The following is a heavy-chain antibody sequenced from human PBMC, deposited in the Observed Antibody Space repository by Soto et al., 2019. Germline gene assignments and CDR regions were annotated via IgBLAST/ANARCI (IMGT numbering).Heavy chain of an antibody. Sequence: PGGSLRLSCAAAGFTFSSYSMNLVRQAPGKGLEWVSYISSSSSTIYYADSVKGRFTISRDNAKNSLYLQMNNLRPEDTSVYYCTSGFHTFAPWGQGTLVTVSS. CDR3: TSGFHTFAP. J-gene: IGHJ5*02. V-gene: IGHV3-48*01. CDR1: GFTFSSYS. CDR2: ISSSSSTI. D-gene: IGHD2-15*01.